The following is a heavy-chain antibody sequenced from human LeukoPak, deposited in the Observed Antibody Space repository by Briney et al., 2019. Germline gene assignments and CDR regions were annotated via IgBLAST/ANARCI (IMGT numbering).Heavy chain of an antibody. J-gene: IGHJ5*02. V-gene: IGHV4-4*02. D-gene: IGHD6-13*01. CDR3: ARDGHIAAAGSSGWFDP. Sequence: PSQTLSLTCAVSGGSISSSNWWSWVRQPPGKGLEWIGEIYHSGSTNYNPSLKSRITISVDKSKNQFSLKLSSVTAADTAVYYCARDGHIAAAGSSGWFDPWGQGTLVTVSS. CDR1: GGSISSSNW. CDR2: IYHSGST.